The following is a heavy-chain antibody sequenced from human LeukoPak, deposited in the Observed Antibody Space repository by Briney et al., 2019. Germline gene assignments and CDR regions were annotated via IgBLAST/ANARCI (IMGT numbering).Heavy chain of an antibody. CDR2: ISAYSGNT. CDR3: ARSVPGDYVWGSYRRFDY. Sequence: GASVKVSCKASGYTFINYGVGWVRQAPGQGLEWMGWISAYSGNTDYSQSLQGRVTMTTDTSTSTAYMELRSLRSDDTAVYCCARSVPGDYVWGSYRRFDYWGQGTLVTVAS. V-gene: IGHV1-18*01. D-gene: IGHD3-16*02. CDR1: GYTFINYG. J-gene: IGHJ4*02.